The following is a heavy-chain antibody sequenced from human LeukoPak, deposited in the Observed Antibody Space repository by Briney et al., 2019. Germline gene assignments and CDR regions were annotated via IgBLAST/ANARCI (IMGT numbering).Heavy chain of an antibody. D-gene: IGHD3-10*01. Sequence: GGSLKLSCAPSALTFSDSYMSWFRQAPGKGLEWVSYISSSATYTNYADSVKGRFTISRDNSKTSLYLQMSSLRAEDTAVYYCAPSFGSGSSISGQGTMVTVSS. CDR1: ALTFSDSY. J-gene: IGHJ3*02. V-gene: IGHV3-11*03. CDR2: ISSSATYT. CDR3: APSFGSGSSI.